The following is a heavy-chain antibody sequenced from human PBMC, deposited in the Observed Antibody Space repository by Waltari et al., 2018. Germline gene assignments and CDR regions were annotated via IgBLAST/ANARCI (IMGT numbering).Heavy chain of an antibody. Sequence: QLQESGPGLMKTSETLSLTCTVSGDSISSSHYYWGWIRQPPGKGLEWIGSIYYSGNTYYNPSLKSRATVAVDTSKNQFSLNLISVTAADTAVYFCARGVVAAILGDYWYFDLWGRGTLVTVSS. D-gene: IGHD2-15*01. J-gene: IGHJ2*01. CDR2: IYYSGNT. CDR3: ARGVVAAILGDYWYFDL. CDR1: GDSISSSHYY. V-gene: IGHV4-39*07.